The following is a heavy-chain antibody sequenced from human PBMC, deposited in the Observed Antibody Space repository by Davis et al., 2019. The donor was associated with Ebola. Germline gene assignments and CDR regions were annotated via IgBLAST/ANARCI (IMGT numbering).Heavy chain of an antibody. J-gene: IGHJ5*02. D-gene: IGHD4-17*01. V-gene: IGHV3-23*01. Sequence: PGGSLRLSCAASGFIFSSYAMSWARQAPGKGLEWVSSISVRSITYHADSVKGRFTISRDNSKNTLYLQMNSLRAEDTAVYYCAKVHPPTTVTTGWLDPWGQGTLVTVSS. CDR2: ISVRSIT. CDR1: GFIFSSYA. CDR3: AKVHPPTTVTTGWLDP.